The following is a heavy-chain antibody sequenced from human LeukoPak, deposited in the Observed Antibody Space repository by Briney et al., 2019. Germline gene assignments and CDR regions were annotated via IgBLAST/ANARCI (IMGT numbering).Heavy chain of an antibody. Sequence: RGSLRLSCAASGFTFSSYWMHWVRQAPGKGLVWVSRINSDGSSTSYADSVKGRFTISRDNAKNTLYLQMNSLRAEDTAVYYCAGVLTGSLYYDSSGFRYWGQGTLVTVSS. CDR2: INSDGSST. V-gene: IGHV3-74*01. J-gene: IGHJ4*02. CDR3: AGVLTGSLYYDSSGFRY. D-gene: IGHD3-22*01. CDR1: GFTFSSYW.